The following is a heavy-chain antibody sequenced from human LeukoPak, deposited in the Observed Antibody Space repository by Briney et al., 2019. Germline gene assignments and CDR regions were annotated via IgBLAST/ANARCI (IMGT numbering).Heavy chain of an antibody. CDR3: AKDAKRVTMIVVVARPRFFDY. CDR1: GFTFDDYG. J-gene: IGHJ4*02. D-gene: IGHD3-22*01. CDR2: IYSGGTT. Sequence: PGGSLRLSCAASGFTFDDYGMSWVRHAPGKGLEWVSVIYSGGTTYYADSVKGRFTISRDTSKNTLYLQMSSLRAEDTAIYYCAKDAKRVTMIVVVARPRFFDYWGQGTLVTVSS. V-gene: IGHV3-23*03.